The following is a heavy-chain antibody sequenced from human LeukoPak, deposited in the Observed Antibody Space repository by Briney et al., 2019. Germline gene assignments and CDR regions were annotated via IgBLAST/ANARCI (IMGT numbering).Heavy chain of an antibody. V-gene: IGHV3-23*01. J-gene: IGHJ5*02. CDR2: ISGSGGST. D-gene: IGHD3-10*01. Sequence: PGGSLRLPCAASGFTFSSYAMSWVRQAPGKGLEWVSAISGSGGSTYDADSVKGRFTITIDNSKNARYLQMNSLRAEDTAVYYCAKDQAPYYGSGSPWFDPWGQGTLVTVSS. CDR3: AKDQAPYYGSGSPWFDP. CDR1: GFTFSSYA.